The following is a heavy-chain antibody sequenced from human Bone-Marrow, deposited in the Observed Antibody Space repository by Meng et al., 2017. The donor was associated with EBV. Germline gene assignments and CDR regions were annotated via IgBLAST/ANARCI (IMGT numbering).Heavy chain of an antibody. CDR1: GFTFSDDY. CDR3: ARDYYDSSGPQYYFDY. J-gene: IGHJ4*02. Sequence: QVQLVESGGGLVKPGGSLRLSCAACGFTFSDDYMSWSRQAPGKGLEWVSYISSSGSTIYYADSVKGRFTISRDNAKNSLYLQMNSLRAEDTAVYYCARDYYDSSGPQYYFDYWGQGTLVTVSS. CDR2: ISSSGSTI. D-gene: IGHD3-22*01. V-gene: IGHV3-11*01.